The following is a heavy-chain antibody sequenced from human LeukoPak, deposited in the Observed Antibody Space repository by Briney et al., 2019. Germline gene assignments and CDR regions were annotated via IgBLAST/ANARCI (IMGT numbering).Heavy chain of an antibody. CDR3: ARASRSTNSGITLRSAFDI. CDR2: IYYSGST. D-gene: IGHD1-26*01. Sequence: SGTLSLTCTVSGGSISSYYWSWIRQPPGKGLEWIGYIYYSGSTNYKPSLKSRVTISVDTSKNQFSLKLNSVTAADTAVYYCARASRSTNSGITLRSAFDIWGQGTMVTVSS. J-gene: IGHJ3*02. V-gene: IGHV4-59*01. CDR1: GGSISSYY.